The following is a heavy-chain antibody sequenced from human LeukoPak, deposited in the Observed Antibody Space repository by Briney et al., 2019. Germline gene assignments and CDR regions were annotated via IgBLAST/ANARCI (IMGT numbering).Heavy chain of an antibody. V-gene: IGHV4-59*01. CDR3: ARVGFWSGYYTGGGHNRFDP. CDR1: GGSISSYY. J-gene: IGHJ5*02. CDR2: IYYSVST. D-gene: IGHD3-3*01. Sequence: SETLSLTCTASGGSISSYYWSWVRQPPGKGLEWIGYIYYSVSTNYNPSLKSRVTISEDTSKNQFSLKLSSVTAADTAVYYYARVGFWSGYYTGGGHNRFDPWGQETLVTVSS.